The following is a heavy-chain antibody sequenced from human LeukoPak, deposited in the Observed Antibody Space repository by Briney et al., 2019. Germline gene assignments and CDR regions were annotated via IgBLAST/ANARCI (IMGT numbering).Heavy chain of an antibody. CDR1: GYTFTGYY. CDR3: ARAGRVEDYGLLSCIN. D-gene: IGHD2-2*01. V-gene: IGHV1-2*04. CDR2: INPNSGGT. Sequence: GASVKVSCKASGYTFTGYYMHWVRQAPGQGLEWMGWINPNSGGTNYAQKSQGWVTMTRDTSISTAYMELSRLRSDDTAVYYCARAGRVEDYGLLSCINWGQGTLVTVSS. J-gene: IGHJ4*02.